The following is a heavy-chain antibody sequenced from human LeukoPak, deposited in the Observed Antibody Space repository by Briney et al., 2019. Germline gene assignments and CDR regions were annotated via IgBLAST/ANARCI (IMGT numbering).Heavy chain of an antibody. V-gene: IGHV3-15*01. CDR3: TTEGDIALRYFEVDY. CDR2: IKSKTDGGTT. D-gene: IGHD3-9*01. J-gene: IGHJ4*02. CDR1: GFTFSNAW. Sequence: GGSLRLSCAASGFTFSNAWMSWVSQAPGKGLEWVGRIKSKTDGGTTDYAAPVKGRFTISRDDSKNTLYLQMNSLKTEDTAVYYCTTEGDIALRYFEVDYWGQGTLVTVSS.